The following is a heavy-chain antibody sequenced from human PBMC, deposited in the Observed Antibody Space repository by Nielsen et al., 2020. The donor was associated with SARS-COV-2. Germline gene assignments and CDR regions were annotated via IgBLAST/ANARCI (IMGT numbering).Heavy chain of an antibody. V-gene: IGHV3-33*08. CDR3: ARVHSRRRFDY. CDR2: IWYDGSNK. Sequence: GESLKISCAASGFTFSSYAMNWVRQAPGKGLEWVAVIWYDGSNKYYADSVKGRFTISRNNSKNTLYLQMNSLRAEDTAVYYCARVHSRRRFDYWGQGTLVTVSS. CDR1: GFTFSSYA. J-gene: IGHJ4*02.